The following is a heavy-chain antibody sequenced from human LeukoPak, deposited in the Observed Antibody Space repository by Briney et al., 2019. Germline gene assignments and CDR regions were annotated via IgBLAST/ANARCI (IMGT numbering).Heavy chain of an antibody. Sequence: SETLSLTCTVSGGSISSYYWSWIRQPAGKGLEWIGRIYTSGSTNYNPSLKSRVTMSVDTSKNQFSLKLSSVTAADTAVYYCARDGYYYDSSGYYFWDWFDPWGQGTRVTVSS. D-gene: IGHD3-22*01. J-gene: IGHJ5*02. CDR3: ARDGYYYDSSGYYFWDWFDP. CDR1: GGSISSYY. CDR2: IYTSGST. V-gene: IGHV4-4*07.